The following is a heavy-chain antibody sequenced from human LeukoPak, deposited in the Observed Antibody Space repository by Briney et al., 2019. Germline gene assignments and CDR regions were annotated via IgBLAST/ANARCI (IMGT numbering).Heavy chain of an antibody. J-gene: IGHJ5*02. D-gene: IGHD2-15*01. CDR3: ARLLGWFDP. CDR2: IYHSGST. Sequence: SETLSLTCTVSGGSISSGGYYWSWIRQPPGKGLEWIGYIYHSGSTYYNPSLKSRVTISVDRSKNQFSLKLSSVTAADTAVYYCARLLGWFDPWGQGTLVTVSS. CDR1: GGSISSGGYY. V-gene: IGHV4-30-2*01.